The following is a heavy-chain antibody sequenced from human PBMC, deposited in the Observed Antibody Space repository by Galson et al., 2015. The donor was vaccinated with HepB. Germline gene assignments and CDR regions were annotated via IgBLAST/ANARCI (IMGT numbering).Heavy chain of an antibody. CDR2: ISWNSGSI. J-gene: IGHJ6*02. V-gene: IGHV3-9*01. Sequence: SLRLSCAASGFTFDDYAMHWVRQAPGKGLEWVSGISWNSGSIGYADSVKGRFTISRDNAKNSLYLQMNSLRAEDTALYYCAKDMGYCSSTSCPPSYYYYYGMDVWGQGTTVTVSS. D-gene: IGHD2-2*01. CDR1: GFTFDDYA. CDR3: AKDMGYCSSTSCPPSYYYYYGMDV.